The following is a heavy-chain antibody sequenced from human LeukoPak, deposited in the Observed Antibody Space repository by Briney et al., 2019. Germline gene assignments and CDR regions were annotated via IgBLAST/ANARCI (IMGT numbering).Heavy chain of an antibody. Sequence: ASVKASCKASGYTFTGYYMHWVRQAPGQGLEWMGWINPNSGGTNYAQKFQGRVTMTRDTSISTAYMELSRLRSDDTAVYYCARDSGALAYYFDYWGQGTLVTVSS. D-gene: IGHD1-26*01. V-gene: IGHV1-2*02. CDR2: INPNSGGT. J-gene: IGHJ4*02. CDR3: ARDSGALAYYFDY. CDR1: GYTFTGYY.